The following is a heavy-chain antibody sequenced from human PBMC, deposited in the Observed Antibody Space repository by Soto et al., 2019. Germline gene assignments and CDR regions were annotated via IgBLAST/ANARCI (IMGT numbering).Heavy chain of an antibody. CDR2: INPNSGGT. J-gene: IGHJ6*02. CDR3: AREEIKDIVLMVYATRPYYYALDF. V-gene: IGHV1-2*02. Sequence: ASVKVSCKASGYTFTGYYMHWVRQAPGQGLEWMGWINPNSGGTNYAQKFQGRVTMTRDTSISTAYMELSRLRSDDTAVYYCAREEIKDIVLMVYATRPYYYALDFWGQGIAVTFSS. D-gene: IGHD2-8*01. CDR1: GYTFTGYY.